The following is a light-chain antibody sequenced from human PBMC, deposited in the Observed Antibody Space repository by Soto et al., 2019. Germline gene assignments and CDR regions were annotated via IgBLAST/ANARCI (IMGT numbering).Light chain of an antibody. CDR3: QQRSNWPPMYT. J-gene: IGKJ2*01. CDR1: QSVSSY. CDR2: DAS. Sequence: EIVLTQSPATLSLSPGERATLSCRASQSVSSYLAWYQQKPGQAPRLLIYDASNRATGIPARFSGSGSGTDITLTTSSLEPEDFAVYYCQQRSNWPPMYTFGHGTKLEIK. V-gene: IGKV3-11*01.